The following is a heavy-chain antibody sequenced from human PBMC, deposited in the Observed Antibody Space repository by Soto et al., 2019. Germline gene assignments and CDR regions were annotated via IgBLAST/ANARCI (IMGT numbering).Heavy chain of an antibody. CDR2: IDGSGRNT. CDR1: GFTFSSYA. Sequence: VGSLRLSCAASGFTFSSYAMSWVRQAPGKGLEWVSGIDGSGRNTYYADSVKGRFTVSRDNSKNTLSVQMNGLRVEDTALYYCAKDGGSVCSGGTCYFQAPDYWGQGTLVTVSS. V-gene: IGHV3-23*01. J-gene: IGHJ4*02. CDR3: AKDGGSVCSGGTCYFQAPDY. D-gene: IGHD2-15*01.